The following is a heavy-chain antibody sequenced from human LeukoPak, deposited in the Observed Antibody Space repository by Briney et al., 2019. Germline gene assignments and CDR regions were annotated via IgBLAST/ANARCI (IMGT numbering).Heavy chain of an antibody. V-gene: IGHV1-8*01. CDR3: ARGPRESSSSDY. CDR2: MNPDNGNT. J-gene: IGHJ4*02. D-gene: IGHD6-13*01. CDR1: GYRFTNFD. Sequence: ASVKVSCKTSGYRFTNFDINWVRQAPGQGLEWMGWMNPDNGNTGYAQKFQGRVSMSVDTSISTAFMVLSSLRSDDTAVYFCARGPRESSSSDYWGQGTLVTVSS.